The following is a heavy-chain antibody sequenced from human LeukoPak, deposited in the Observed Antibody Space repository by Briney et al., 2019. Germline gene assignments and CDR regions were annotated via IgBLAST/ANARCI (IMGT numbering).Heavy chain of an antibody. J-gene: IGHJ4*02. CDR3: ARNYDSSGYTAFGY. CDR1: GGSISSYY. V-gene: IGHV4-59*01. Sequence: SETLSLTCTVSGGSISSYYWSWIRQPPGKGLEGIGHIYSSGSTNYNPSLKSRVTISVDTSKNQFSLKLSSVTAADTAVNYCARNYDSSGYTAFGYWGRGTLLTVSS. D-gene: IGHD3-22*01. CDR2: IYSSGST.